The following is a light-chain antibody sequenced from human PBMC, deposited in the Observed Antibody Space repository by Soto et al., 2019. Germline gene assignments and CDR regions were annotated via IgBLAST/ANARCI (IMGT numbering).Light chain of an antibody. Sequence: DIQMTQSPSSLSAYVGERVTITFRASQSISTYLHWYQQKPGKAPNLLIYAASTLQSGVPSRFSGSGSGTDFTLTISSLQPEDFATYFCQHGYSTPLTFGGGTKVDIK. CDR1: QSISTY. CDR3: QHGYSTPLT. CDR2: AAS. J-gene: IGKJ4*01. V-gene: IGKV1-39*01.